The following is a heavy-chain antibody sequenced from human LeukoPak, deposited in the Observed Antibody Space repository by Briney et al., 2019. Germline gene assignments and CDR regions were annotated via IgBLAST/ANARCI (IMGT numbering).Heavy chain of an antibody. D-gene: IGHD2-15*01. CDR1: GFTVSSNS. CDR3: ARGYCSGGACYQILT. J-gene: IGHJ5*02. V-gene: IGHV3-48*04. Sequence: GGSLRLSCAASGFTVSSNSMNWVRQAPGKGLEWVSYISSSSGSIYYADSVKGRFTISRDNAKNSLYLEMNSLSADDTAVYYCARGYCSGGACYQILTWGQGTLVTVSS. CDR2: ISSSSGSI.